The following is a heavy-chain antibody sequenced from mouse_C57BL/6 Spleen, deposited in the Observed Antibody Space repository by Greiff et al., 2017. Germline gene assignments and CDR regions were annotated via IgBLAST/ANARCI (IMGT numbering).Heavy chain of an antibody. Sequence: DVQLQESGPELVKPGASVKMSCKASGYTFTDYNMHWVKQSHGKSLEWIGYINPNNGGTSYNQKFKGKATLTVNKSSSTAYMELRSLTSEDSAVXYCARLLRLYYFDYRGQGTTLTVSS. CDR3: ARLLRLYYFDY. V-gene: IGHV1-22*01. CDR2: INPNNGGT. D-gene: IGHD1-1*01. J-gene: IGHJ2*01. CDR1: GYTFTDYN.